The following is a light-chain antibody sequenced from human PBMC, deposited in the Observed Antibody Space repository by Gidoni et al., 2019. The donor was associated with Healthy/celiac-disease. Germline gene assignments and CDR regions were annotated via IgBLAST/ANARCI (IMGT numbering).Light chain of an antibody. Sequence: LQMPPSPSTLSASVGDRVTITCRASQGISSWLAWYQQKPGEAPKLLIYKASSLESGVPSRFSGSGSGTEFTLTISSLQPDDFATYYCQQYNSYLYTFGQGTKLEIK. CDR2: KAS. V-gene: IGKV1-5*03. CDR1: QGISSW. J-gene: IGKJ2*01. CDR3: QQYNSYLYT.